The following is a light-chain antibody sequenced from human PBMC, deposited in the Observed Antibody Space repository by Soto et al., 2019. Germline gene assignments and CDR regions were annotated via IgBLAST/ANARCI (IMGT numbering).Light chain of an antibody. CDR3: CSHAGGDTYV. Sequence: QSALTQPASVSGSPGQSITISCTGTSSDVGSGNVVSWYQHYPGKAPQLMIYEGFNRPSGVSSHFSGSRSGNTASLTISGLQAEDEADYYCCSHAGGDTYVFGTGTKVTVL. CDR1: SSDVGSGNV. J-gene: IGLJ1*01. V-gene: IGLV2-23*01. CDR2: EGF.